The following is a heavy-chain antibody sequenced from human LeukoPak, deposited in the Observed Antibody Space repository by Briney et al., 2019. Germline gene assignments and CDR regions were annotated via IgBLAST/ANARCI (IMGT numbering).Heavy chain of an antibody. D-gene: IGHD4-17*01. CDR2: IYYSGST. CDR1: GGSISSGGYY. CDR3: ATPGDYGDYGAFDI. J-gene: IGHJ3*02. V-gene: IGHV4-31*09. Sequence: SETLSLTCTVSGGSISSGGYYWSWIRQHPGKGLEWIGYIYYSGSTYYNPSLKSRVTISVDKSKNQFSLKLSSVTAADTAVYYCATPGDYGDYGAFDIWGQGTMVTISS.